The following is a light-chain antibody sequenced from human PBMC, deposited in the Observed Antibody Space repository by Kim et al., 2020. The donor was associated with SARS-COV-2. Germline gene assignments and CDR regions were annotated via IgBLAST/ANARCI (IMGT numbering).Light chain of an antibody. J-gene: IGLJ1*01. V-gene: IGLV2-11*02. CDR2: DVS. Sequence: HSVTNTCTRTSRNVRVYNHVSMYHQHTREAPSLLIYDVSRRLSGVPDRFSGSNSCNTASPTISGLQAADDFDYYFCSYGRSHRITFGAGTKVTVL. CDR3: CSYGRSHRIT. CDR1: SRNVRVYNH.